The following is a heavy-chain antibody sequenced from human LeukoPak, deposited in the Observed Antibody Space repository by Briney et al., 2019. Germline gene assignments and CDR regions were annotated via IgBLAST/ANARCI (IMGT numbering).Heavy chain of an antibody. CDR1: GGSISSSSYY. J-gene: IGHJ3*02. V-gene: IGHV4-39*07. Sequence: SETLSLTCTVSGGSISSSSYYWGWIRQPPGKGLEWIGSIYYSGRTYYNPSLKSRVTISVDTSKNQFSLKLSSVTAADTAVYYCARRSRRAYSEGRWYAFDIWGQGTMVTVSS. CDR3: ARRSRRAYSEGRWYAFDI. D-gene: IGHD2-15*01. CDR2: IYYSGRT.